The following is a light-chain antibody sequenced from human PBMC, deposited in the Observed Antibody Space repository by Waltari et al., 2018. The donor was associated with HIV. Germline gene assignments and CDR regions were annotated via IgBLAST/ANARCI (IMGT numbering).Light chain of an antibody. J-gene: IGKJ1*01. V-gene: IGKV2D-29*01. CDR1: QSLLHSDGKTY. Sequence: DIVMTQTPVSLSVTPGQPASISCKSSQSLLHSDGKTYLYWYLQRPGQPPQPLMYEVSTRFAGVPDRFSGSGSGTDFTLRISLVEAEDVGVYYCMQTVQLSWTFGQGTKVQIK. CDR2: EVS. CDR3: MQTVQLSWT.